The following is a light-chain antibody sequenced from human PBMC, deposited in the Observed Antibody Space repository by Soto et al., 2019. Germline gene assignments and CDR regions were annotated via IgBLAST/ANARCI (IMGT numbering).Light chain of an antibody. CDR2: GTS. CDR3: QQTYSAPLT. Sequence: DIQMTQSPSSLSASLGDRVTITCRASQSISRHLNWYQQKPGKAPKLLIYGTSNLQSGVPSRISGSGSGTDFTLTISSLQPEDFATYYCQQTYSAPLTFGGGTKVDI. V-gene: IGKV1-39*01. CDR1: QSISRH. J-gene: IGKJ4*01.